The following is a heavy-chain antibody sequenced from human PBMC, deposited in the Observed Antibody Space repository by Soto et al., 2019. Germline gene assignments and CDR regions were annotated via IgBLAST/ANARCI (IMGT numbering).Heavy chain of an antibody. Sequence: QAGGSLRLSCAASGFTFSSYAMSWVRQAPGKGLEWVSAISGSGGSTYYADSVKGRFTISRDNSKNTLYLQMNSLRAEDTAVYYCASVGMTYSSGWPFDYWGQGTLVTVSS. D-gene: IGHD6-19*01. V-gene: IGHV3-23*01. CDR1: GFTFSSYA. J-gene: IGHJ4*02. CDR3: ASVGMTYSSGWPFDY. CDR2: ISGSGGST.